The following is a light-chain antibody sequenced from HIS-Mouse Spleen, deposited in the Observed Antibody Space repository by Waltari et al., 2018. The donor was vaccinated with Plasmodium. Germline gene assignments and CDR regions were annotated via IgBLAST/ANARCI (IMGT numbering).Light chain of an antibody. CDR2: EGT. V-gene: IGLV2-23*03. Sequence: QSALTQPASVSGSPGQSITISCTGTSSDVGSYNLVSWYQQQPGKAPKLMIYEGTKRPSGVSTRFSGSKSGNTASLTISGLQAEDEADYYCCSYAGSSTFVVFGGGTKLTVL. CDR1: SSDVGSYNL. J-gene: IGLJ2*01. CDR3: CSYAGSSTFVV.